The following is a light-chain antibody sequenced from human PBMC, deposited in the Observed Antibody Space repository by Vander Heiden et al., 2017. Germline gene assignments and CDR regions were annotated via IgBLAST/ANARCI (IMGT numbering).Light chain of an antibody. V-gene: IGKV3-20*01. CDR3: QQDGSSPWT. CDR1: QSVSSSY. CDR2: GAS. Sequence: EIVLTQSPGTLSLSPGERATLSCRASQSVSSSYLAWYQQKPGQAPRLLSYGASSRATGIPDRFSGSGSGTDFTLTISRLEPEDFAVYYCQQDGSSPWTFGQGTKVXIK. J-gene: IGKJ1*01.